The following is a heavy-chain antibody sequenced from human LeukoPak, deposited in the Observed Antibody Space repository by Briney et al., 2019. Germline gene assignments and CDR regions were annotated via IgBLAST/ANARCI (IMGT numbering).Heavy chain of an antibody. D-gene: IGHD2-2*01. CDR3: ARLVVPAAIPLDY. J-gene: IGHJ4*02. Sequence: ASVKVSCKASGYTFTSYAMHWVRQAPGQRLEWMGWINAGNGNTKYSQKFQGRVTITRDTSASTAYMELSSLRSEDTAVYYCARLVVPAAIPLDYWGQGTLVTVSS. CDR2: INAGNGNT. CDR1: GYTFTSYA. V-gene: IGHV1-3*01.